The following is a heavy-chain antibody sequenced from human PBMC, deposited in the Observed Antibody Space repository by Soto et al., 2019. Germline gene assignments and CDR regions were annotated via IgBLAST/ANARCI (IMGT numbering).Heavy chain of an antibody. D-gene: IGHD3-22*01. J-gene: IGHJ4*02. CDR3: ARGPYDSSGYFLY. CDR2: ISYDGSNK. V-gene: IGHV3-30-3*01. CDR1: GFTFISYA. Sequence: GGSLRLSCAASGFTFISYAMHWVRQAPGKGLEWVAVISYDGSNKYYADSVKGRFTISRDNSKNTLYLQMNSLRAEDTAVYYCARGPYDSSGYFLYWGQGTLVTVSS.